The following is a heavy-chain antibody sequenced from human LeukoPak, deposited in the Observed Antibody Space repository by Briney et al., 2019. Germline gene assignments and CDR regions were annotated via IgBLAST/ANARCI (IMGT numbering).Heavy chain of an antibody. D-gene: IGHD6-13*01. CDR2: INPNSGGT. CDR3: ARDNRGSSWYYYYYGMDV. CDR1: GYTFTGYY. Sequence: GASVKVSCKASGYTFTGYYMHWVRQAPGQGLEWMGWINPNSGGTNYAQKFQGRVTMTRDTSISTAYMELSRLRSDDTAVYYSARDNRGSSWYYYYYGMDVWGQGTTVTVSS. J-gene: IGHJ6*02. V-gene: IGHV1-2*02.